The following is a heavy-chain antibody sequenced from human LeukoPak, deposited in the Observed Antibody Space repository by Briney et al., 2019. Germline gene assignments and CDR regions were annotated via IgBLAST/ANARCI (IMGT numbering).Heavy chain of an antibody. CDR2: INSGGDT. Sequence: GESLRLSCAASGSNITYNYMTWVRQAPGKGLEWVSLINSGGDTYYADSLKGRITVSGDTSNNALFLQMSGLRPEDTAVYYCARTSFYYDMDVWGQGTTVTVSS. J-gene: IGHJ6*02. CDR3: ARTSFYYDMDV. V-gene: IGHV3-53*05. CDR1: GSNITYNY. D-gene: IGHD3-16*02.